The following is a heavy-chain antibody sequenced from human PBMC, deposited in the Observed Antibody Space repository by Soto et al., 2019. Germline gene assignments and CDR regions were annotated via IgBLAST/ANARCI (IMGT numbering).Heavy chain of an antibody. V-gene: IGHV1-69*12. CDR1: GGTFSSYA. J-gene: IGHJ6*02. Sequence: QVQLVQSGAEVKKPGSSVKVSCKASGGTFSSYAISWVRQDPGQGLEWMGGIIPIFGTANYVQKFQGRVTITADESTSTAYMELSSLRSEDTAVYYCARDRRGSGGYYGMDVWGQGTTVTVSS. CDR3: ARDRRGSGGYYGMDV. CDR2: IIPIFGTA. D-gene: IGHD2-15*01.